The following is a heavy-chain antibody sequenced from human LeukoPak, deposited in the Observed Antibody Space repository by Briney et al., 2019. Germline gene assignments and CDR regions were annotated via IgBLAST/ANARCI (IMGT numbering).Heavy chain of an antibody. D-gene: IGHD3-22*01. CDR2: IYYSGST. V-gene: IGHV4-59*01. CDR1: GGSISSYY. J-gene: IGHJ4*02. Sequence: SETLSLTCTVSGGSISSYYWSWIRQPPGKGLEWIGYIYYSGSTNYNPSLKSRVTISVDTSKNQFSLKLSSVTAADTAMYYCARAGLSGYYYYFDYWGQGTLVTVSS. CDR3: ARAGLSGYYYYFDY.